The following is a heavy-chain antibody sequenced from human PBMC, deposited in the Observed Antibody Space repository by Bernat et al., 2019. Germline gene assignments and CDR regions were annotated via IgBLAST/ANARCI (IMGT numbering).Heavy chain of an antibody. CDR2: ISGSSSTI. J-gene: IGHJ6*03. CDR1: GFTFSPYS. V-gene: IGHV3-48*04. CDR3: ARGTSTSAPYMDV. Sequence: EVQLVESGGGLVQPGGSLRLSCAASGFTFSPYSMNWVRQAPGKGLEYISYISGSSSTIYYADSVKGRFTISRDNAKNSLYLQMNSLRAEDTAVYYCARGTSTSAPYMDVWGKGTTVTVSS.